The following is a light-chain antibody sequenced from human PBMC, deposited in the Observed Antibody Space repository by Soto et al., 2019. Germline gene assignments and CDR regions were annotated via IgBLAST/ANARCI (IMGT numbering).Light chain of an antibody. CDR2: AAS. J-gene: IGKJ4*01. V-gene: IGKV1-9*01. CDR3: QQLNSYQIT. CDR1: QGISSY. Sequence: DIQLTQSPSFLSASVGDRVTITCRASQGISSYLAWYQQKPGKAPKLLIYAASTLQSGVPSRFSGSGSVTEFTLTISSLQPEDFATYYCQQLNSYQITFGGGTKVESK.